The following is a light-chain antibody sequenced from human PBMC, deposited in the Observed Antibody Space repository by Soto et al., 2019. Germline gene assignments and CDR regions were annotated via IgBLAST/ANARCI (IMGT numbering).Light chain of an antibody. V-gene: IGKV3D-20*01. CDR2: DAS. Sequence: EYEMTQSPATRALSQVSVAAVSCEANQSVSSSYLAWYQQKPGLAPRLLIYDASSRATGIPDRFSGSGSGTDFTPTIGRLEPEHLAVYYCQQYGSSPTFGGGTKVDIK. CDR3: QQYGSSPT. CDR1: QSVSSSY. J-gene: IGKJ4*01.